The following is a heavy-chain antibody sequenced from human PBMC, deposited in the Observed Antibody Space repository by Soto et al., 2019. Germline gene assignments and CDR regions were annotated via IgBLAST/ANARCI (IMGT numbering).Heavy chain of an antibody. CDR1: GGSISSSSYY. CDR3: ARVTGAPDYYYYYMDV. D-gene: IGHD7-27*01. Sequence: SETLSLTCTVSGGSISSSSYYWGWIRQPPGKGLEWIGSIYYSGSTYYNPSLKSRVTISVDTSKNHFSLKLSSVTAADTAVYYCARVTGAPDYYYYYMDVWGKGTTVTVSS. CDR2: IYYSGST. V-gene: IGHV4-39*01. J-gene: IGHJ6*03.